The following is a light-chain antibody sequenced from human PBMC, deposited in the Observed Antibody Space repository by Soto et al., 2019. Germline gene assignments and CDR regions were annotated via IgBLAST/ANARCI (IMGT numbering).Light chain of an antibody. V-gene: IGKV1-27*01. CDR3: QKYNSAPPA. Sequence: DIPMTQSPSSLSTSVGDRVTITCRASQGIGNYLAWYQQKPGKVPSLLIYAASNLRSGVPSRFSGSGSGTYFTLTISSLQPEDVATYYCQKYNSAPPAFGGGTKVEIK. CDR2: AAS. J-gene: IGKJ4*01. CDR1: QGIGNY.